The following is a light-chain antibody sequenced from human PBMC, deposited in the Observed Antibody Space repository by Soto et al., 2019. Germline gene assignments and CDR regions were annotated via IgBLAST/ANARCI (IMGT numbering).Light chain of an antibody. CDR2: DAS. V-gene: IGKV1-39*01. CDR1: QSINTF. Sequence: DIQMTQSPSSLSASIGDRVAITCRAGQSINTFLNWYQHKPGRAPRILIYDASSLQSGVPSRFSGSGSETDFTLTITSLQPEDFATYYCQQSYTTPSITFGQGTRLEI. J-gene: IGKJ5*01. CDR3: QQSYTTPSIT.